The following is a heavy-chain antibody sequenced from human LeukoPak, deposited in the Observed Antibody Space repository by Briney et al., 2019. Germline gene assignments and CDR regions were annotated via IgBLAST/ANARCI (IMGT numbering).Heavy chain of an antibody. V-gene: IGHV4-30-2*01. CDR2: IYHSGST. CDR3: ARGNVVVPAAINWFDP. CDR1: GGSISSGGYS. D-gene: IGHD2-2*01. Sequence: PSETLSLTCAVSGGSISSGGYSWSWIRQPPGKGLEWIGYIYHSGSTYCNPSLKSRVTISVDRSKNQFSLKLSSVTAADTAVYYCARGNVVVPAAINWFDPWGQGTLVTVSS. J-gene: IGHJ5*02.